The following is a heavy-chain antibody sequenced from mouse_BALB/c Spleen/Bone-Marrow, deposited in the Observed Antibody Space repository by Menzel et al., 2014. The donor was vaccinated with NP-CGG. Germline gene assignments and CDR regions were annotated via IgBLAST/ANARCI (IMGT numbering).Heavy chain of an antibody. CDR1: GYTFTSYW. CDR2: INPSTGYT. Sequence: VQVVESGAELAKPGASVKMSCKASGYTFTSYWMHWVKQRPGQGLEWIGYINPSTGYTEYNQKFKDKATLTADKSSSTAYMQPSSLASEDSAVYYCARQITTVDYAMDYWGQGTSVTVSS. D-gene: IGHD1-1*01. V-gene: IGHV1-7*01. CDR3: ARQITTVDYAMDY. J-gene: IGHJ4*01.